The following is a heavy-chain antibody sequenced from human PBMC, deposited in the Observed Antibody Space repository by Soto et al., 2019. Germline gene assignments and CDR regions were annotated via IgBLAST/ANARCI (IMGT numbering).Heavy chain of an antibody. CDR2: VTVDGAT. J-gene: IGHJ4*02. V-gene: IGHV3-23*01. D-gene: IGHD1-20*01. Sequence: EMQLLESGGALVQPGGSLRLFCAASGFTFSNYGMTWVRLAPGKGLEWVSTVTVDGATYFGNTVKGRFTMSRDISKSTVYLQMDSLRAEDTAIYYCARTDRYNSRSTGWANRFDSWGQGTLVTVSS. CDR1: GFTFSNYG. CDR3: ARTDRYNSRSTGWANRFDS.